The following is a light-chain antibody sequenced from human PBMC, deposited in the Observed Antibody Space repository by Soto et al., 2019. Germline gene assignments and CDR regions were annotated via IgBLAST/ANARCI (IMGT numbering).Light chain of an antibody. V-gene: IGKV3-15*01. CDR1: QSITGN. J-gene: IGKJ4*01. CDR3: QQYNNWPLT. Sequence: EIVMTQSPATLSVSPVERATLSCRASQSITGNLTWYQQKPGQAPRLLIYDASTRATGIPARFSDSGSGTEVTPTICSLQSEDFAVYSCQQYNNWPLTFGGGTKVEIK. CDR2: DAS.